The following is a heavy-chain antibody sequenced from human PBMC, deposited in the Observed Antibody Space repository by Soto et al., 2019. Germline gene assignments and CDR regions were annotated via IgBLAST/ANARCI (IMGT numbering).Heavy chain of an antibody. J-gene: IGHJ4*02. Sequence: EVQLLESGGGLVQPGGSLRLSCAASGFTFSSYAMRWVRQAPGKGLEWVSAISGSGGSTYYADSVKGRFTISRDNSKNTLYLEMNSLRAEDTAVYYCARRGSGGYYDSWGQGTLVTVSS. CDR2: ISGSGGST. CDR1: GFTFSSYA. V-gene: IGHV3-23*01. D-gene: IGHD6-19*01. CDR3: ARRGSGGYYDS.